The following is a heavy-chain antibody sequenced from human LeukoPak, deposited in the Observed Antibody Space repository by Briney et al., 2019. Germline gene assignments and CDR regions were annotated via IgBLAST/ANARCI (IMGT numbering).Heavy chain of an antibody. V-gene: IGHV3-30*18. CDR1: GFTFSSYG. CDR3: AKDSSADDSSGYSYYFDY. J-gene: IGHJ4*02. Sequence: QPGGSLRLSCAASGFTFSSYGMHWVRQAPGKGLELVAVISFDATNKYYADSVKGRFTISRDNSKNTLYLQMNSLRAEDTAVYYCAKDSSADDSSGYSYYFDYWGQGTLVTVSS. D-gene: IGHD3-22*01. CDR2: ISFDATNK.